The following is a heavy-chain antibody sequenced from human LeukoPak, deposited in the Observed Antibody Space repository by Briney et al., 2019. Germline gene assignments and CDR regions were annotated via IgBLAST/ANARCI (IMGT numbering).Heavy chain of an antibody. D-gene: IGHD3-22*01. J-gene: IGHJ3*02. CDR2: IYSGGST. Sequence: GGSLRLSCAASGFTVSSNYMSWVRQAPGKGLEWVSVIYSGGSTYYADSVKGRFTISRDNSKNTLYLQMNSLRAEDTAVYYCARDSYYDSSGYYFSAFDIWGQGTMVTVSS. V-gene: IGHV3-66*01. CDR3: ARDSYYDSSGYYFSAFDI. CDR1: GFTVSSNY.